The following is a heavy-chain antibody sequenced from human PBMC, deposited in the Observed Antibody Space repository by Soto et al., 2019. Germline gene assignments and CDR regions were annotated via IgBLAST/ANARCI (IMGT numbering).Heavy chain of an antibody. CDR1: GDSVSFYG. Sequence: ASVKVACKASGDSVSFYGINLVRQAPGQGLEWMGWINPSDGNRNFAQKFEDRVPMPTATSTNTVFLELRSLKSDDTAVYYCARARYYASGSRTSYYFDYWGQGTLVTVSS. J-gene: IGHJ4*02. CDR2: INPSDGNR. D-gene: IGHD3-10*01. CDR3: ARARYYASGSRTSYYFDY. V-gene: IGHV1-18*01.